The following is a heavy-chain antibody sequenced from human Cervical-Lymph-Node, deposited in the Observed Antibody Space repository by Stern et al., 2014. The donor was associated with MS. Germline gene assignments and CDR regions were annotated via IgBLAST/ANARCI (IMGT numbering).Heavy chain of an antibody. CDR1: GGSISSDNYY. Sequence: QVQLVESGPGLVTPSQTLSLTCTVSGGSISSDNYYWTWIRQHPGKGLEWIGHIYYSGTTYYNPSLKSRVSITVDTSQNLFSLRLSSVTAADTAVYYCARDHFTTSLDVWGHGTTVTVS. D-gene: IGHD3-22*01. CDR2: IYYSGTT. J-gene: IGHJ6*02. V-gene: IGHV4-31*03. CDR3: ARDHFTTSLDV.